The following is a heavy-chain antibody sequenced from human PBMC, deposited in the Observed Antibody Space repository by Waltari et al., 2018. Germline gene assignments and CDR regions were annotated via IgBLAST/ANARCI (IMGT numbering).Heavy chain of an antibody. CDR2: ITVNTGNT. CDR1: GNTFTHFG. CDR3: AAVDIVSTTLDY. J-gene: IGHJ4*02. Sequence: QIQLVQSGAEVKKPGASVKVSCKASGNTFTHFGINWVRQAPGQGLEWRGWITVNTGNTNYAQKFRGRVSLTTDTSTNAAYMERRNLRSDDSAVFFCAAVDIVSTTLDYWGQGSLVTVSS. D-gene: IGHD5-12*01. V-gene: IGHV1-18*01.